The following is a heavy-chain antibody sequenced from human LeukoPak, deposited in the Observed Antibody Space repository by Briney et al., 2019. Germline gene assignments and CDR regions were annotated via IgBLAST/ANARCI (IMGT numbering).Heavy chain of an antibody. CDR1: GGSFSGYY. CDR3: ARRIVATKGAFDP. V-gene: IGHV4-34*01. Sequence: PSETLSLTCAVSGGSFSGYYWSWIRQPPGKGLEWIGEINHSGSTNYNPSLKSRVTISVDTSKNQFSLKLSSVTAADTAVYYCARRIVATKGAFDPWGQGTLVTVSS. D-gene: IGHD5-12*01. CDR2: INHSGST. J-gene: IGHJ5*02.